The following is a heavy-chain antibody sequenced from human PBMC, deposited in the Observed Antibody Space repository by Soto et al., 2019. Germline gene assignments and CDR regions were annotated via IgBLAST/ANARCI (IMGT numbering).Heavy chain of an antibody. V-gene: IGHV3-74*03. CDR3: VREGVGVRRLFDF. J-gene: IGHJ4*02. CDR1: GFTFSDYW. D-gene: IGHD6-6*01. CDR2: IKTDGSTP. Sequence: EVQLVESGGGLVQPGGSLRLSCVASGFTFSDYWMHWVRQVPGKGLVWVSRIKTDGSTPTYADSVQGRFTVSRDNAKNTIYLQMNSLRDEDTALYYCVREGVGVRRLFDFWGQGTRVIVSS.